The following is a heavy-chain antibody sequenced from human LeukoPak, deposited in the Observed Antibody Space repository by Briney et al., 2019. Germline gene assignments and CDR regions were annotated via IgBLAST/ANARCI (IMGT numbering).Heavy chain of an antibody. J-gene: IGHJ4*02. CDR3: ATVRGSDWYMDY. V-gene: IGHV3-33*01. D-gene: IGHD6-19*01. CDR2: IWYDGSRD. Sequence: PGGSLRLSCAASGLTFRNYGMNWVRQAPGKGLEWVTLIWYDGSRDYYVDFVKGRFTVSGDNSRNTLYLQMRNLRAEDTAVYYCATVRGSDWYMDYWGQGTLVTVSS. CDR1: GLTFRNYG.